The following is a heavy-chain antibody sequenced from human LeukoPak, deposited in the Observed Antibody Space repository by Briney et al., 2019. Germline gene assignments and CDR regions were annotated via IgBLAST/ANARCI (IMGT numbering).Heavy chain of an antibody. J-gene: IGHJ6*03. CDR2: ISWNSGSI. Sequence: GGSLRLSCAGSGFTFDEHAMHWVRQAPGRGLEWVSGISWNSGSIAYAGSVKDRFTISRENAKNLLFLQMSSLRAADTALYYCVKGHCSSSSCFPNYYYYMDVWRTGTTVTVSS. V-gene: IGHV3-9*01. CDR3: VKGHCSSSSCFPNYYYYMDV. D-gene: IGHD2-15*01. CDR1: GFTFDEHA.